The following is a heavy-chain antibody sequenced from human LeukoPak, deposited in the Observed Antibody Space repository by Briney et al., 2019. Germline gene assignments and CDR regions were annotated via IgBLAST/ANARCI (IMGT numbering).Heavy chain of an antibody. CDR1: GYTLTELS. D-gene: IGHD4-17*01. CDR3: ATTYGDCVEAAFDI. CDR2: FDPEDGET. V-gene: IGHV1-24*01. J-gene: IGHJ3*02. Sequence: ASVKVSCKVSGYTLTELSMHWVRQAPGKGLEWMGGFDPEDGETIYAQKFQGRVTMTEDTSTDTAYMELSSLRSEDTAVYYCATTYGDCVEAAFDIWGQGTMVTLSS.